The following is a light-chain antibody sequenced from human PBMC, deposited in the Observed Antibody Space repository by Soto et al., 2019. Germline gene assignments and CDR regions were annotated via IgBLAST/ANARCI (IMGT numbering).Light chain of an antibody. CDR2: DVS. CDR3: SSYTSSSIVV. J-gene: IGLJ2*01. V-gene: IGLV2-14*01. Sequence: QSVLTQPASVSGSPGQSITISCTGTSSDVGGYNYVSWYQQHPGKAPKLMIYDVSNRPSGVSNRFSGSKSGNTASLTISGLQAEDEADYCCSSYTSSSIVVFGGGTQLTVL. CDR1: SSDVGGYNY.